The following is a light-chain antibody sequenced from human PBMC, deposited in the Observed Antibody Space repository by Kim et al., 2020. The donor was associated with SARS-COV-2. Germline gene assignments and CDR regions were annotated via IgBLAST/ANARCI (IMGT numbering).Light chain of an antibody. CDR2: DVT. CDR3: SSYTNRDTLV. J-gene: IGLJ3*02. CDR1: NSEVGGYNY. Sequence: QSALTQPASVSGSPGQSITISCTGTNSEVGGYNYVSWYQQHPGKAPKVLIYDVTTRPSGISSRFSGSKSGNTASLTISGLQAEDEADYYCSSYTNRDTLVFGGGTQLTVL. V-gene: IGLV2-14*03.